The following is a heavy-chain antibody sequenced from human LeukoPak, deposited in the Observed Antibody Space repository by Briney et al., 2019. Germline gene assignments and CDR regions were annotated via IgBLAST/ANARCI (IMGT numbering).Heavy chain of an antibody. V-gene: IGHV3-66*01. CDR2: IYSSGDT. J-gene: IGHJ4*02. CDR3: ARAYYDILTTDS. CDR1: GFTVRTNY. D-gene: IGHD3-9*01. Sequence: GGSLRLSCTASGFTVRTNYMSWVRQAPGKGVEWVSVIYSSGDTYYADSVKGRFTISRDDSKNTLYLQMNSLRAEDTAVYYCARAYYDILTTDSWGQGTLVSVSS.